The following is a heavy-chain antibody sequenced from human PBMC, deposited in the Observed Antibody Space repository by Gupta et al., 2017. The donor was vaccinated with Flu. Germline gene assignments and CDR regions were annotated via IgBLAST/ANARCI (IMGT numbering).Heavy chain of an antibody. CDR3: ARAPFGGYDY. CDR2: INGDGSTP. Sequence: EVQLVESGGGLVQPGGSRRLSCAASGFSFSSCWMHWVRQVPGRGLVWVSRINGDGSTPTYADSVKGRFTISRDNAKNTLYLQMNSLRAEDTAVYYCARAPFGGYDYWGQGTLVTVSS. D-gene: IGHD5-12*01. J-gene: IGHJ4*02. V-gene: IGHV3-74*01. CDR1: GFSFSSCW.